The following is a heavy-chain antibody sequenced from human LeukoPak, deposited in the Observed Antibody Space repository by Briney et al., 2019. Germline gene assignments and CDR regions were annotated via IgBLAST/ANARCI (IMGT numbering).Heavy chain of an antibody. Sequence: SETLSLTCTVSGGSISSYYWTWIGQPPGKGLEWIGYISYSGITNYNPSLKSRVTISVDTSKNQFSLKLSSVTAADTAVYFCARQAGNFDYWGQGTLVTVSS. CDR1: GGSISSYY. D-gene: IGHD6-19*01. V-gene: IGHV4-59*08. CDR3: ARQAGNFDY. J-gene: IGHJ4*02. CDR2: ISYSGIT.